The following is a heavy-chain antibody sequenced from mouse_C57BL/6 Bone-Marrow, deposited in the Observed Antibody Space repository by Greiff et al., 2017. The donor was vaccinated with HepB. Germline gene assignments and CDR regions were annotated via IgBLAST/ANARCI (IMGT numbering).Heavy chain of an antibody. CDR1: GFTFSSYG. Sequence: VQLKESGGDLVKPGGSLKLSCAASGFTFSSYGMSWVRQTPDKRLEWVATISSGGSYTYYPDSVKGRFTISRDNAKNTLYLQMSSLKSEDTAMYYCARPRDSSPLAYWGQGTLVTVSA. J-gene: IGHJ3*01. D-gene: IGHD3-2*02. CDR3: ARPRDSSPLAY. CDR2: ISSGGSYT. V-gene: IGHV5-6*01.